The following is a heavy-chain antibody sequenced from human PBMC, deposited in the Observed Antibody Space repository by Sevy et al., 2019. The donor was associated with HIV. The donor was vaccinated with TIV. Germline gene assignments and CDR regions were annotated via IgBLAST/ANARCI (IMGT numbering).Heavy chain of an antibody. CDR1: GFSFSHAW. D-gene: IGHD3-3*01. CDR3: TTVGDDFWSGYDY. CDR2: IGSKTDGGTT. J-gene: IGHJ4*02. V-gene: IGHV3-15*07. Sequence: GGSLRLSCAASGFSFSHAWLHWVRQAPGKGLEWVGRIGSKTDGGTTDYAAPVKGRFSISRDDSKDMLYLQMNSLKTEDTAVYYCTTVGDDFWSGYDYWGQGTLVTVSS.